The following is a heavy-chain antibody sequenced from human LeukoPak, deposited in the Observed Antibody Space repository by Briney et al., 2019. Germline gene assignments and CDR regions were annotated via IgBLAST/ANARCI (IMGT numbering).Heavy chain of an antibody. CDR2: INSDGSST. V-gene: IGHV3-74*01. CDR3: TRGRSNWAPTDY. J-gene: IGHJ4*01. D-gene: IGHD7-27*01. Sequence: QPGGSLRLSCAASGFTFNTYWMHWVRQAPGKGLVWVARINSDGSSTSNADSVKGRFSVSRDNAKNTLFLQMNSLRAEDTAMYYCTRGRSNWAPTDYWGHGTLVTVSS. CDR1: GFTFNTYW.